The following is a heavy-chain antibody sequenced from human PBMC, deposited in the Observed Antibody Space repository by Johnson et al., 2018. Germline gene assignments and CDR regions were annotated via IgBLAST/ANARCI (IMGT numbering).Heavy chain of an antibody. CDR1: GFTFSNAW. CDR3: TPDSGLFHTILGVVMVPHPFYGMDV. J-gene: IGHJ6*02. V-gene: IGHV3-15*01. CDR2: IKSKTDGGTT. Sequence: EVQLVESGGGLVKPRGSLRLSCAASGFTFSNAWMSWVRQAPGKGLEWVGRIKSKTDGGTTDYAAPVKGRFTIPRDDSKHTLYLQMNSLKTEDTAVYYCTPDSGLFHTILGVVMVPHPFYGMDVWGQGTTVTVSS. D-gene: IGHD3-3*01.